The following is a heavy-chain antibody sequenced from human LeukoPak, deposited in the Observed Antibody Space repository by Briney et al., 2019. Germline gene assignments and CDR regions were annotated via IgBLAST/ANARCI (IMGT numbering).Heavy chain of an antibody. J-gene: IGHJ4*02. CDR2: ISGSGGST. V-gene: IGHV3-23*01. CDR3: ARGGSYSSGF. D-gene: IGHD6-19*01. CDR1: GFTFSSYA. Sequence: QPGGSLRLSCAASGFTFSSYAMSWVRQAPGKGLEWVSAISGSGGSTYYADSVKGRFTVSRDNARNSLYLQMNSLRDEDTAVYHCARGGSYSSGFWGQGTLVTVSS.